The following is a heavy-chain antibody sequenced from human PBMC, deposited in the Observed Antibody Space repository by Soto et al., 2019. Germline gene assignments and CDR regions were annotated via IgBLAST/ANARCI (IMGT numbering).Heavy chain of an antibody. Sequence: PGRSLRLSCAASGFTFSSYSMNWVRQAPGKGLEWVSSISSSSSYIYYADSVKGRFTASRHSSNDVLYLQMDNLRDAHPAVYYCSRDISARIDLWAQGTLLTDSS. CDR2: ISSSSSYI. D-gene: IGHD1-26*01. CDR1: GFTFSSYS. V-gene: IGHV3-21*01. J-gene: IGHJ5*02. CDR3: SRDISARIDL.